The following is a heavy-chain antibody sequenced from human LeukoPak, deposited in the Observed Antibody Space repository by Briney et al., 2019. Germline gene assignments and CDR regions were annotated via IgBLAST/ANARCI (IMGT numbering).Heavy chain of an antibody. CDR2: IYSGGST. D-gene: IGHD2-21*01. J-gene: IGHJ4*02. Sequence: PGGSLRLSCAASGFTASSNYMSWVRQAPGKGLEWVSVIYSGGSTYYADSVKGRFTISRDNSKNTLYLQMNSLRAEDTAVYYCARDGCGGDCQYYFDYWGQGTLVTVSS. CDR1: GFTASSNY. CDR3: ARDGCGGDCQYYFDY. V-gene: IGHV3-66*02.